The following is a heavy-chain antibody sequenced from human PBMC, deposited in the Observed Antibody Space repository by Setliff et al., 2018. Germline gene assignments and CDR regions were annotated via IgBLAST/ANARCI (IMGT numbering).Heavy chain of an antibody. CDR3: ASWGSAIAFDL. D-gene: IGHD3-16*01. CDR2: IDQGGST. CDR1: GGSFSDSH. J-gene: IGHJ3*01. V-gene: IGHV4-34*09. Sequence: PSETLSLTCAVYGGSFSDSHWSWIRQPPGKGLEWIGEIDQGGSTNYNPSLKRQISISLDTSKNQFSLKLSSVTAADTAIYYCASWGSAIAFDLWGQGTVVTVSS.